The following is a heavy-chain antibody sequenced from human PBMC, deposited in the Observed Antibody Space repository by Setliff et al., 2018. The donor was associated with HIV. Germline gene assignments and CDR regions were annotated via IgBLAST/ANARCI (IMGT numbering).Heavy chain of an antibody. D-gene: IGHD2-8*02. CDR3: VKDAYSTGKPGIS. CDR2: VSNTGRRT. Sequence: GGSLRLSCAASPFSVSEYAMSWVRQAPGKGLEWVSAVSNTGRRTFYADSVKGRFTISKDNFESVVYLQMNSLRVDDTAVYYCVKDAYSTGKPGISWGQGTQVTVS. V-gene: IGHV3-23*05. CDR1: PFSVSEYA. J-gene: IGHJ4*02.